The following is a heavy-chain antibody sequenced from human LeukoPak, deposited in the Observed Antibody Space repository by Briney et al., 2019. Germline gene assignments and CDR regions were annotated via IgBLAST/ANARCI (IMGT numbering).Heavy chain of an antibody. Sequence: PGRSLRLSCTASGFNFGDYAMSWVRQAPGKGLEWVGFIRSKAYGRTTEYAASVKGRFTISRDDSKTIAYLQMNSLKTEDTAVYYCSRASKLREFFDYWGQGTLVAVSS. CDR1: GFNFGDYA. V-gene: IGHV3-49*04. CDR3: SRASKLREFFDY. J-gene: IGHJ4*02. D-gene: IGHD1-26*01. CDR2: IRSKAYGRTT.